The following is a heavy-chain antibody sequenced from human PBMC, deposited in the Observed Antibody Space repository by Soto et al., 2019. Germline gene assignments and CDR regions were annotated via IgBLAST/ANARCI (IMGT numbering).Heavy chain of an antibody. CDR1: GLIFSGHS. CDR2: ISIVPKSM. Sequence: DVPLVESGGGLVKPGGSLRLSCVASGLIFSGHSFSWVRQAPGKGLEWVSSISIVPKSMYYADSVKGRFTISRDNAKNTMYLEMDSLRVEDTAVYFCARELQSSTEGHWGKGTLVTVSS. V-gene: IGHV3-21*06. J-gene: IGHJ4*02. D-gene: IGHD6-6*01. CDR3: ARELQSSTEGH.